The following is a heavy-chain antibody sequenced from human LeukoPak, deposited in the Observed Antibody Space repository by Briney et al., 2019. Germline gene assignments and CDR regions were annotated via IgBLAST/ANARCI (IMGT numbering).Heavy chain of an antibody. D-gene: IGHD6-19*01. CDR3: ASSPLSVAGDTFDY. Sequence: SETLSLTCTVSGGSISSYYWSWIRQPAGKGLEWIGRIYTSGSTNYNPSLKSRLTMSVDTSKNQFSLKLSSVTVADTAVYYCASSPLSVAGDTFDYWGQGSLVTVSS. J-gene: IGHJ4*02. V-gene: IGHV4-4*07. CDR2: IYTSGST. CDR1: GGSISSYY.